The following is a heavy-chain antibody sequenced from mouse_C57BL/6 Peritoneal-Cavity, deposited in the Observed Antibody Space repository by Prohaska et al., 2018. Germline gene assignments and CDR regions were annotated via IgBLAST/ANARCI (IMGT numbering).Heavy chain of an antibody. V-gene: IGHV1-64*01. Sequence: QVQLQQPGAELVKPGASVKLSCKASGYTFTSYWMHWVKQRPGQGLEWIGMIHPNSGSTNYNEKFKSKATLTVDKSSSTAYMQLSSLTSEDSAVDDCAREAGAAYAMDYWGQGTSVTVSS. J-gene: IGHJ4*01. CDR3: AREAGAAYAMDY. CDR2: IHPNSGST. D-gene: IGHD6-1*01. CDR1: GYTFTSYW.